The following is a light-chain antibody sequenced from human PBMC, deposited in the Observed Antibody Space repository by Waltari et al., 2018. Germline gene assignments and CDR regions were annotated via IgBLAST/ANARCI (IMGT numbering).Light chain of an antibody. Sequence: EIELTHSPATLSLSAGERATTACRASQSISTYLAWYQQKPGQAPRLLIYDASNRATDVPARFSGSGSGTDFTLTISRLEPEDFAVYYCQQRSNWPGGAFGGGTKIEIK. CDR3: QQRSNWPGGA. V-gene: IGKV3-11*01. J-gene: IGKJ4*01. CDR1: QSISTY. CDR2: DAS.